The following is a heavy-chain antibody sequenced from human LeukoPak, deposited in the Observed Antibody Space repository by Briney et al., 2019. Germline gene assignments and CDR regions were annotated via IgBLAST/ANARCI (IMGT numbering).Heavy chain of an antibody. J-gene: IGHJ5*02. V-gene: IGHV4-59*01. CDR2: IYYSGST. Sequence: PSETLSLTCTVSGGSISSYYWSWIRQPPGKGLEWIGYIYYSGSTNYNPSLKSRVTISVDTSKNQFSLKLSSVTAADTAVYYCARLHSSSWYVMRPKGWFDPWGQGTLVTVSS. CDR3: ARLHSSSWYVMRPKGWFDP. D-gene: IGHD6-13*01. CDR1: GGSISSYY.